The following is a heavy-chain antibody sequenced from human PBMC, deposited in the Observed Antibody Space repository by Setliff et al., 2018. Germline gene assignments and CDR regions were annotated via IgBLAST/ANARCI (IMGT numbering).Heavy chain of an antibody. CDR2: INTSGTT. D-gene: IGHD3-3*01. J-gene: IGHJ5*02. CDR3: AGGLPGDYDFNCFDT. Sequence: PSETLSLTCTVSGGSLNTYYWSWIRQPAGKELEWIGRINTSGTTRYNPSLRSRATLSVDESMNRFSLNLNSVTAADTAVYYCAGGLPGDYDFNCFDTWGQGARVTSPQ. V-gene: IGHV4-4*07. CDR1: GGSLNTYY.